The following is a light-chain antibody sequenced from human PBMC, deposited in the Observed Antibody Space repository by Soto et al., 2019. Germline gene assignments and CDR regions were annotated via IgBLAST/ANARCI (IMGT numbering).Light chain of an antibody. CDR1: SSDVGGYNY. CDR3: SSYTSSSTYV. CDR2: DVS. V-gene: IGLV2-14*01. J-gene: IGLJ1*01. Sequence: QSALTQPASVSGSPGQSITISCTGTSSDVGGYNYVSWHQQHPGKAPKLMIYDVSNRPSGVSNRFSGSKSGNTASLTISGLQAGDEADYYCSSYTSSSTYVFGTGTKLTVL.